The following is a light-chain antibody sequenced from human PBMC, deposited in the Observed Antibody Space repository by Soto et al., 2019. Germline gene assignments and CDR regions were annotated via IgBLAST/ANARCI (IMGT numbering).Light chain of an antibody. V-gene: IGKV1-39*01. CDR3: PHSDNSAN. CDR1: ESISSY. J-gene: IGKJ3*01. Sequence: SSLSASVGDRVTITCRASESISSYLNWYQQKPGKAPKLLIYETSNLHRGVPSRFSAGLSGTNFTLTVSSLQPDGLPTYYSPHSDNSANLGPGTKVDFK. CDR2: ETS.